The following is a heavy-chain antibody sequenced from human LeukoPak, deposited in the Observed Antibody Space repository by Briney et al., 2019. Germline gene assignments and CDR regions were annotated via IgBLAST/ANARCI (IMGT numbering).Heavy chain of an antibody. CDR3: AKDSAYSGYPFDY. CDR1: GFTFSSYW. V-gene: IGHV3-7*03. J-gene: IGHJ4*02. D-gene: IGHD3-22*01. Sequence: GGSLRLSCAASGFTFSSYWMSWVRQAPGKGLEWVANIKQDGSEKYYVDSVKGRFTISRDNSKNTLYLQMNSLRAEDTAVYYCAKDSAYSGYPFDYWGQGTLVTVSS. CDR2: IKQDGSEK.